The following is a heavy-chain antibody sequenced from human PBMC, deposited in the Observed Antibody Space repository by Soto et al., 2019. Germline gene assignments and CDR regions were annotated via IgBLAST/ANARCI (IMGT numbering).Heavy chain of an antibody. CDR2: IASRSNYI. D-gene: IGHD2-21*01. Sequence: PGGSLILSCVASGFTFSDYNMNWLRQTPGKGLEWVSSIASRSNYIYYADSLKGRFTVSRDNARNSLYLQVDNLRAEDTAVYYCARNRRIAVEMDVWGQGTTVTVSS. V-gene: IGHV3-21*01. CDR1: GFTFSDYN. CDR3: ARNRRIAVEMDV. J-gene: IGHJ6*02.